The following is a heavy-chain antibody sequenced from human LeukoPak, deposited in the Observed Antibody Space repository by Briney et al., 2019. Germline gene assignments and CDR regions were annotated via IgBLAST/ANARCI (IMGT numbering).Heavy chain of an antibody. CDR3: ARLRFLEWEGYYFDY. CDR2: IYTSGST. J-gene: IGHJ4*02. CDR1: GGSLSSGSYY. V-gene: IGHV4-61*02. D-gene: IGHD3-3*01. Sequence: PSETLSLTCTVSGGSLSSGSYYWSWLRQPAGKGLEWIGRIYTSGSTNYNPSLKSRVTISVDTSKNQFSLKLGSVTAADTAVYYCARLRFLEWEGYYFDYWGQGTLVTVSS.